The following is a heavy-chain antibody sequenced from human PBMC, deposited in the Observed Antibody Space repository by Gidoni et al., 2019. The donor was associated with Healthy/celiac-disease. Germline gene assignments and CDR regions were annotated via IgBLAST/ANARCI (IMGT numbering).Heavy chain of an antibody. J-gene: IGHJ5*02. CDR2: INPSGGST. Sequence: QVQLVQSGAEVTKPGASVKVSCQASGYTFTSYHMHWVRQAPGKGLEWMGIINPSGGSTSYEQKFQGRVTMTRDTSTSTVYMELSSLRSEDTAVYYCARDRRIAAAGTGGWFDPWGQGTLVTVSS. CDR3: ARDRRIAAAGTGGWFDP. CDR1: GYTFTSYH. D-gene: IGHD6-13*01. V-gene: IGHV1-46*01.